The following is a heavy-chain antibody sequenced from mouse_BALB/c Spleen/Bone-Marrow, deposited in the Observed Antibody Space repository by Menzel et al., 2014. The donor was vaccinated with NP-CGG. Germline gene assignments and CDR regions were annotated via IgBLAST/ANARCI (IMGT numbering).Heavy chain of an antibody. CDR2: INPGSGGT. CDR1: GYAFTNYL. J-gene: IGHJ2*01. CDR3: ARHYFDY. Sequence: QVQLQQSGAELVRPGTSVKVSCKASGYAFTNYLIEWVKQRPGQGLEWIGVINPGSGGTNYNEKFKGKATLTADKSSSTAYMQLSSLKSDDSAVYFCARHYFDYWGQGTTLTVSS. V-gene: IGHV1-54*01.